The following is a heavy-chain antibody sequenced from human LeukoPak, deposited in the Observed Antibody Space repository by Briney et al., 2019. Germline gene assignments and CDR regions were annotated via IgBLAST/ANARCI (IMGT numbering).Heavy chain of an antibody. V-gene: IGHV3-53*01. CDR1: DFSVSDNF. D-gene: IGHD2/OR15-2a*01. J-gene: IGHJ3*02. CDR3: ARAGAGPLTGIGPFDI. Sequence: PGGSLRLSCVASDFSVSDNFMSWVRQAPGKGLEWVSVIASGGDTYYTDSVKGRFTISRDNSKNTLDLQMNSLRVEDTAVYYCARAGAGPLTGIGPFDIWGQGTMVTVSS. CDR2: IASGGDT.